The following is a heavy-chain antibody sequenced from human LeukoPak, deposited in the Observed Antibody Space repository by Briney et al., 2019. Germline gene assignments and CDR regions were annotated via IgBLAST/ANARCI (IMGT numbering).Heavy chain of an antibody. J-gene: IGHJ4*02. CDR2: IDPSDSYA. V-gene: IGHV5-10-1*01. Sequence: GESLRISCKVSGYRFASYLITWVRQMPGKGLEWMGNIDPSDSYAKYNPSFQDHVTISSDKSISTAYLQWSSLKASDTAMYYCARHAIAAADNRFDNWGQGTLVTVSS. CDR3: ARHAIAAADNRFDN. CDR1: GYRFASYL. D-gene: IGHD6-13*01.